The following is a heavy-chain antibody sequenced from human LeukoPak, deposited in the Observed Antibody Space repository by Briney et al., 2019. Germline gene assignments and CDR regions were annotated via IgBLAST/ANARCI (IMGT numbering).Heavy chain of an antibody. V-gene: IGHV3-21*01. J-gene: IGHJ4*02. D-gene: IGHD4-17*01. Sequence: PGGSLRLSCAASGFTFSTYSMNWVRQAPGKGLEWVSSISTSSDFITYADSVKGRFTTSRDNAKNSLYLQMNSLRAEDTAVYYCARDYGDSYYFDYWGQGTLVTVSS. CDR3: ARDYGDSYYFDY. CDR1: GFTFSTYS. CDR2: ISTSSDFI.